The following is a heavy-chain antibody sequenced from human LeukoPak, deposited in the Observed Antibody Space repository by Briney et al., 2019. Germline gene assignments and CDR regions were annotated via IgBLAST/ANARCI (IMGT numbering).Heavy chain of an antibody. CDR3: ASGYFDSPNAAFNI. CDR2: FDPGSGEI. D-gene: IGHD3-22*01. CDR1: GYSITELS. V-gene: IGHV1-24*01. J-gene: IGHJ3*02. Sequence: ASVKVSCKVSGYSITELSTHWVRQAPGKGLEWMGGFDPGSGEIIYEQKFQDRVTMTEDTSTDTAYMELRSLRSDDTAVYYCASGYFDSPNAAFNIWGQGTMVTVSS.